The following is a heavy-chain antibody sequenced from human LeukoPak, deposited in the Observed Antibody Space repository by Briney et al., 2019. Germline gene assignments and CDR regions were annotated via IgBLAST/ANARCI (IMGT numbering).Heavy chain of an antibody. CDR2: ISGSGGST. Sequence: GGSLRLSCAASGFTFSSYAMSWVRQAPGKGLEWVSAISGSGGSTYYADSVKGRFTISRDNSKDTLYLQMNSLRAEDTAVYYCAEGERGYSYGIYNYWGQGTLVTVSS. V-gene: IGHV3-23*01. CDR1: GFTFSSYA. J-gene: IGHJ4*02. CDR3: AEGERGYSYGIYNY. D-gene: IGHD5-18*01.